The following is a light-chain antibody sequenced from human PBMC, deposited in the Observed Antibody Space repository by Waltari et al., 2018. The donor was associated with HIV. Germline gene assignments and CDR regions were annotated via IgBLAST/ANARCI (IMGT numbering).Light chain of an antibody. V-gene: IGLV1-44*01. J-gene: IGLJ1*01. CDR2: NNN. CDR1: SPNIGTNT. CDR3: AACDDSLNGYV. Sequence: SVLTQPPSASGTPGQRVTISCSGSSPNIGTNTVSWYQQVPGTAPKLLIYNNNHRPAGVPDRFSGSESGTSASLAISGLQSEDEADYYCAACDDSLNGYVFGTGTKVTVL.